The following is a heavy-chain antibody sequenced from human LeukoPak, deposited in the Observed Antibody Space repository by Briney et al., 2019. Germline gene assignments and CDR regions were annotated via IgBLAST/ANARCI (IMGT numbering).Heavy chain of an antibody. J-gene: IGHJ6*03. CDR3: ARGSNNWNDYYYYYYMDV. Sequence: SETLSLTCTVSGGSISSYYWSWIRQPPGKGLEWIGYIYYSGSTNYNPSLKSRVTISVDTSKNQFSLKLSSVTAADTAVYYCARGSNNWNDYYYYYYMDVWGKGTTVTVSS. D-gene: IGHD1-20*01. CDR2: IYYSGST. V-gene: IGHV4-59*12. CDR1: GGSISSYY.